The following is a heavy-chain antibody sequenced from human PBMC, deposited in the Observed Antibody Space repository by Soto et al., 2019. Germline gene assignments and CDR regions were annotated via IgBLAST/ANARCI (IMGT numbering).Heavy chain of an antibody. J-gene: IGHJ5*02. CDR2: LDQGGGEK. CDR3: ARWGNWFGP. V-gene: IGHV3-7*05. CDR1: EFRFSDYW. D-gene: IGHD7-27*01. Sequence: EVQMVESAGGLVQPGGSLRLSCAASEFRFSDYWMAWVRQAPGKGLERVANLDQGGGEKHYGDSVKGRFTISRDNAKKSLYLQMNSLRAEDTAVYYCARWGNWFGPCGQCTFVSVSS.